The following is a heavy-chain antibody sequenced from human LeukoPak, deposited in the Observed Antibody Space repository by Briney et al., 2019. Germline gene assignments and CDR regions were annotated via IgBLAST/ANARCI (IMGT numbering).Heavy chain of an antibody. CDR3: ARVGYCCSTSCWG. Sequence: GGSLRLSCAASGFTFSSYWMHWVRQAPGKGLVWVSRINTDGSSTSYADSVKGRFTISRDNAKNTLYLQMNSLRAEDTAVYYCARVGYCCSTSCWGWGQGTLVTVSS. V-gene: IGHV3-74*01. J-gene: IGHJ4*02. CDR2: INTDGSST. D-gene: IGHD2-2*01. CDR1: GFTFSSYW.